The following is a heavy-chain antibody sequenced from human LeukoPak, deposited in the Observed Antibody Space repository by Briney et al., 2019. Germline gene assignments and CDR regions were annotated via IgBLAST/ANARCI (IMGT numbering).Heavy chain of an antibody. Sequence: GGSLRLSCAASGFTFSSYAMSWVRQAPGKGLEWVSAISGSGGSTYYADSVKGRFTISRDNAKNSLYLQMNSLRAEDTAVYYCARGAYYYGSGSYYLDYWGQGTLVTVSS. CDR2: ISGSGGST. J-gene: IGHJ4*02. CDR3: ARGAYYYGSGSYYLDY. CDR1: GFTFSSYA. D-gene: IGHD3-10*01. V-gene: IGHV3-23*01.